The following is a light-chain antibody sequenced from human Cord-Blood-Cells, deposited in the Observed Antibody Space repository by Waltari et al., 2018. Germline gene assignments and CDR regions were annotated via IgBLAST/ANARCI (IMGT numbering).Light chain of an antibody. CDR1: QSVSSSY. Sequence: EIVMTQSPATLSLSPGERATLSCRASQSVSSSYLSWYQQKPGHAPRLLIYGASTRATGIPARFSGSGSGTDFTLTISSLQPEDFAVYYCQQDYNLPLTFGGGTKVEIK. J-gene: IGKJ4*01. CDR3: QQDYNLPLT. CDR2: GAS. V-gene: IGKV3D-7*01.